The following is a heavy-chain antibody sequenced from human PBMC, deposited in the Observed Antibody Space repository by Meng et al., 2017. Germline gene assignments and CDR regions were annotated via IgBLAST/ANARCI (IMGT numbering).Heavy chain of an antibody. Sequence: GGSLRLSCAASGFTFSSYSMNWVRQAPGKGLEWVSSISRSSSYIYYADSVKGRFTISRDNAKNSLYLQMHSLRAEDTAVYYCARDRYGDYAFWLDYYYYYGMDVWGQGTTVTVSS. J-gene: IGHJ6*02. V-gene: IGHV3-21*01. CDR2: ISRSSSYI. D-gene: IGHD4-17*01. CDR1: GFTFSSYS. CDR3: ARDRYGDYAFWLDYYYYYGMDV.